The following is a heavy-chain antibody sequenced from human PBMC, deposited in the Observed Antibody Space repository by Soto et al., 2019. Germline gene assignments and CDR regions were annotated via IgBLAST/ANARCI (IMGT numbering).Heavy chain of an antibody. CDR3: ARTDKYNSQSSGWANRFDY. V-gene: IGHV3-23*01. J-gene: IGHJ4*02. Sequence: EVQLLESGGDLVQPGGSLRLSCAASGFIFSNYAMTWVRQAPGKGPEWVSTFTSGGSTYYRVTVKGRFTISRDNSKNTLYLQMNSLRAEDTAVYYCARTDKYNSQSSGWANRFDYWGQGTLVTVSS. D-gene: IGHD6-19*01. CDR1: GFIFSNYA. CDR2: FTSGGST.